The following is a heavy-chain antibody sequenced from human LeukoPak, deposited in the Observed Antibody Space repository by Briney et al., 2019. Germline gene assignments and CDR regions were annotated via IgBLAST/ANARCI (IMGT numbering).Heavy chain of an antibody. J-gene: IGHJ4*02. CDR1: GYSISSGYY. Sequence: PSETLSLTCTVSGYSISSGYYWGWLRQSPGKGLEWIGSLYHSGSTHYNPSLKSRVTMSVDTSKNQFSLKLSSVTAADTAVYYCARDRSVGVLPAPPFDFWGQGTLVTVSS. CDR2: LYHSGST. V-gene: IGHV4-38-2*02. CDR3: ARDRSVGVLPAPPFDF. D-gene: IGHD6-6*01.